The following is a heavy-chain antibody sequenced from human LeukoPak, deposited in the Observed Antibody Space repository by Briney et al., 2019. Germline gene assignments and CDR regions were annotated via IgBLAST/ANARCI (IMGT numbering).Heavy chain of an antibody. CDR3: ASPSPRGNYDSSGYYYYFDY. CDR1: GGSFSGYY. CDR2: INHIGST. Sequence: SETLSLTCAVYGGSFSGYYWSWIRQPPGKGLEWIGEINHIGSTNYNPSLKSRVTISVDTSKNQFSLKLSSVTAADTAVYYCASPSPRGNYDSSGYYYYFDYWGQGTLVTVSS. D-gene: IGHD3-22*01. J-gene: IGHJ4*02. V-gene: IGHV4-34*01.